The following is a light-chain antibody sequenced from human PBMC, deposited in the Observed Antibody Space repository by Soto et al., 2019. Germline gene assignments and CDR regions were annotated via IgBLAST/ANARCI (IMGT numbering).Light chain of an antibody. V-gene: IGKV1-12*01. J-gene: IGKJ4*01. Sequence: DIQMTQSPSTLSASVGDTVTITCRASQTISSWLAWYQQKPGTAPKLLIYSASSLYTGVPSRFSGSGSGTDFTLTISSLQPEDFATYYCQQANTFALTFGGGTKVDIK. CDR1: QTISSW. CDR3: QQANTFALT. CDR2: SAS.